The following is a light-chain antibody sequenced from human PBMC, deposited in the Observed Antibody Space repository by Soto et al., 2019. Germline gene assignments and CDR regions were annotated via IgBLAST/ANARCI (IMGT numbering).Light chain of an antibody. V-gene: IGKV1-6*01. CDR1: QDIRNK. J-gene: IGKJ1*01. Sequence: ASQMTQVPSSLAASLIYRACISWVTSQDIRNKLGWYQQKPGQAPKLLIFGASTLHSGVPSRFSGSGSGTRFTLTISSLQPDDFATYYCQQYNSYPRTGGQGTKVDIK. CDR2: GAS. CDR3: QQYNSYPRT.